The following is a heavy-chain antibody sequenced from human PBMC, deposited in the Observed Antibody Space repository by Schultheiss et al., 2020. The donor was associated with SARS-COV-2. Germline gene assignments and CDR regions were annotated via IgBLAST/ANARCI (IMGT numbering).Heavy chain of an antibody. V-gene: IGHV4-34*01. Sequence: SQTLSLTCTVSGGSISSYYWGWIRQPPGKGLEWIGEINHSGSTNYNPSLKSRVTISVDTSKNQFSLKLSSVTAADTAVYYCARGFMVRGVIHYYYYGMDVWGQGTTVTVSS. CDR1: GGSISSYY. CDR3: ARGFMVRGVIHYYYYGMDV. CDR2: INHSGST. D-gene: IGHD3-10*01. J-gene: IGHJ6*02.